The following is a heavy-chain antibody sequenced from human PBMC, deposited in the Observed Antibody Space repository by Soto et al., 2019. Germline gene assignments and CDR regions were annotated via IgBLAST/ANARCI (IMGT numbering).Heavy chain of an antibody. Sequence: QVQLVQSGAEVKKPGSSVKVSCKASGGTFSSYTITWVRQAPGQGLEWMGRIIPILGIANYAQKFQGRVTITADKSTSTAYMELSSRRSEDTAVYYCASDSYYFDSSGYYPSYGMDVWGQGTTVTVSS. CDR2: IIPILGIA. J-gene: IGHJ6*02. CDR1: GGTFSSYT. CDR3: ASDSYYFDSSGYYPSYGMDV. V-gene: IGHV1-69*02. D-gene: IGHD3-22*01.